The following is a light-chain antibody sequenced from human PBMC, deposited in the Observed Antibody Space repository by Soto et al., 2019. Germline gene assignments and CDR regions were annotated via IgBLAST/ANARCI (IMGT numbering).Light chain of an antibody. CDR1: SSDVGGYNY. Sequence: QSVLSQPASVSGSPGQSITIYCAGTSSDVGGYNYVSWYQQHPGKAPKLMISEVSNRPSGVSNRFSGSKSGNTASLTISGLQAEDEADYYCSSYTGTSTLVFGGWTKVTVL. V-gene: IGLV2-14*01. CDR3: SSYTGTSTLV. CDR2: EVS. J-gene: IGLJ3*02.